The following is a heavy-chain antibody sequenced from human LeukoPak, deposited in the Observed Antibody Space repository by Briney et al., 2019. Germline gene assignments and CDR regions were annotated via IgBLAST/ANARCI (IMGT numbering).Heavy chain of an antibody. CDR2: INTEGGII. V-gene: IGHV3-74*01. CDR1: GFTFSKYW. D-gene: IGHD6-19*01. Sequence: QPGGSLRLSCEASGFTFSKYWMHWVRQAPGKGLLCVSRINTEGGIIDYADSVKGRFTISRDNAKNTLYLQLNSLRAEDTAVYYCARVSYSSGWYGANYHYYGVDVRGQGTTVTVSS. J-gene: IGHJ6*02. CDR3: ARVSYSSGWYGANYHYYGVDV.